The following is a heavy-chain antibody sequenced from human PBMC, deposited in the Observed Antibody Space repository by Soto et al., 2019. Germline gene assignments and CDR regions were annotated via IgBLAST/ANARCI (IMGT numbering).Heavy chain of an antibody. J-gene: IGHJ4*02. V-gene: IGHV1-18*04. CDR3: ARGSGYSYGYSFDY. Sequence: ASLQVSCKSSGYTFTSYGIIWVRQAPGQGLEWMGWISAYNGNTNYAQKLQGRVTMTTDTSTSTAYMELRSLRSDDTAVYYCARGSGYSYGYSFDYWGQGTLVTVSS. CDR1: GYTFTSYG. D-gene: IGHD5-18*01. CDR2: ISAYNGNT.